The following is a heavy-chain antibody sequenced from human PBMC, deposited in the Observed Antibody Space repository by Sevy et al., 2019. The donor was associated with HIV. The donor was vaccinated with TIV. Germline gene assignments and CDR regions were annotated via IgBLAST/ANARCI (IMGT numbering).Heavy chain of an antibody. CDR2: IYPGDSDP. Sequence: GESLKISCEGSGYSFTHYWIAWVRQIPGKGLEWMRIIYPGDSDPTYSPSFQGQVTISAYKSINIAYLQWSRLKASDTAMYYCARLTGYEPYSYYALDVWGQGTTVTVSS. CDR3: ARLTGYEPYSYYALDV. J-gene: IGHJ6*02. V-gene: IGHV5-51*01. D-gene: IGHD5-12*01. CDR1: GYSFTHYW.